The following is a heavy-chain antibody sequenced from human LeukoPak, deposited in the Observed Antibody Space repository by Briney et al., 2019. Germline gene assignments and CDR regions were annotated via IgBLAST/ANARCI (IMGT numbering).Heavy chain of an antibody. J-gene: IGHJ5*02. CDR1: GGSFSGYC. Sequence: SETLSLTCAVYGGSFSGYCWSWIRQPPGKGLEWIGEINHSGSTNYNPSLKSRVTISVDTSKNQFSLKLSSVTAADTAVYYCARGYCTNGVCLGWFDPWGQGTLVTVSS. V-gene: IGHV4-34*01. CDR3: ARGYCTNGVCLGWFDP. CDR2: INHSGST. D-gene: IGHD2-8*01.